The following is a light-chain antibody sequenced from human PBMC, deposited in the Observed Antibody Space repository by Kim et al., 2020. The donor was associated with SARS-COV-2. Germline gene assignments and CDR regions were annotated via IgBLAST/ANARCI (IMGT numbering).Light chain of an antibody. J-gene: IGLJ2*01. V-gene: IGLV1-44*01. CDR2: SNN. CDR3: AAWDNSLSGVI. Sequence: QPVLTQPPSTSATPGHTVTISCSGGSSNIGTNTVNWYQQLPETAPKLLIYSNNLRPSGVSERFSGSKAGTSASLAIRGLQCEDEADYHGAAWDNSLSGVIFGGGTKLTVL. CDR1: SSNIGTNT.